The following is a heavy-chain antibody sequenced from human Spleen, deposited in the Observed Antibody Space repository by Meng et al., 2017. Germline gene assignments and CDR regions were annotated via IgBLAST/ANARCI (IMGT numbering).Heavy chain of an antibody. CDR3: ARGPTTMAHDFDY. J-gene: IGHJ4*02. CDR1: GGSFSDYY. V-gene: IGHV4-34*01. Sequence: QGTLQQGGAGLLTPSETLSLTCVVSGGSFSDYYWSWIRQPPGKGLEWIGEINHSGSTNYNPSLESRATISVDTSQNNLSLKLSSVTAADSAVYYCARGPTTMAHDFDYWGQGTLVTVSS. CDR2: INHSGST. D-gene: IGHD4-11*01.